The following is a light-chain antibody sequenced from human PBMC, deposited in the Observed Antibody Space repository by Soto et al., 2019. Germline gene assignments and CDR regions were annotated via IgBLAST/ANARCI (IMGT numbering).Light chain of an antibody. CDR1: QSVSSNY. CDR3: QQYGRSPPFA. CDR2: GAS. Sequence: EIVLTQSPGTLSLSPGERATHSCRASQSVSSNYIAWYQQNPGQAPRLLIYGASTRATGIPDRFSGSGSGTDFTLTISRLEPEDFAVYFCQQYGRSPPFAFGQGTKVDIK. J-gene: IGKJ2*01. V-gene: IGKV3-20*01.